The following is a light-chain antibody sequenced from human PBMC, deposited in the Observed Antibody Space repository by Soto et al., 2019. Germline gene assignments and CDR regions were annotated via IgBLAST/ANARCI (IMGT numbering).Light chain of an antibody. CDR1: SSDVGAYNY. Sequence: QSALTQPASVSGSPGQSITISCTGTSSDVGAYNYVSWYQQHPVKAPKLMIYDVSSRPSGISHRFSGSKSGNTASLTISGVQAEDEADYYCSSYASSSTVIFGGGTKVTVL. CDR3: SSYASSSTVI. CDR2: DVS. V-gene: IGLV2-14*01. J-gene: IGLJ2*01.